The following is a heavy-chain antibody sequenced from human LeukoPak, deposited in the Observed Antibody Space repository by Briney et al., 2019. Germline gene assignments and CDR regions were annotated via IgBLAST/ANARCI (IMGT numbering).Heavy chain of an antibody. CDR1: GGSISSYY. CDR3: ARGDTMVRGVIAYCYYGMDV. V-gene: IGHV4-59*01. CDR2: IYYSGST. J-gene: IGHJ6*04. D-gene: IGHD3-10*01. Sequence: SETLSLTCTVSGGSISSYYWSWIRQPPGKGLEWIGYIYYSGSTNYNPSLKSRVTISVDTSKNQFSLKLSSVTAADTAVYYCARGDTMVRGVIAYCYYGMDVWGKGTTVTVSS.